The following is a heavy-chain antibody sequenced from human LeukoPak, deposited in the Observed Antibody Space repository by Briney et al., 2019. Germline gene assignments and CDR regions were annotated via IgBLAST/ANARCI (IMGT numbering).Heavy chain of an antibody. CDR2: ISAYNGNT. V-gene: IGHV1-18*01. Sequence: ASVKVSCKTSGYTFTTYVFNWVRQAPGQGLEWMGWISAYNGNTNYAQKLQGRVTMTTDTSTSTAYMELRSLRSDDTAVYYCARVFSYDILTGYFGWRGKYYFDYWGQGTLVTVSS. CDR1: GYTFTTYV. D-gene: IGHD3-9*01. J-gene: IGHJ4*02. CDR3: ARVFSYDILTGYFGWRGKYYFDY.